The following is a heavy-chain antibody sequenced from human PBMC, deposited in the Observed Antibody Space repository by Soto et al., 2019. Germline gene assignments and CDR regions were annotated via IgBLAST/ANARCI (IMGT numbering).Heavy chain of an antibody. CDR1: GYTFTGYY. D-gene: IGHD3-16*01. J-gene: IGHJ4*01. CDR2: INPNSGGT. CDR3: ARWGLRWRTFDF. Sequence: ASVKVSCKASGYTFTGYYMHWVRQAPGQGLERMGWINPNSGGTNYAQKFQGRVTMTRDTSISTAYMELSRLRCDDTVVYSCARWGLRWRTFDFWGQGTLVTVSS. V-gene: IGHV1-2*02.